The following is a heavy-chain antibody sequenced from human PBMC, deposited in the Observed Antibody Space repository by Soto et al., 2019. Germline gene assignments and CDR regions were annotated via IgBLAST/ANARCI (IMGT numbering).Heavy chain of an antibody. CDR3: ARGPPLDCSSTSCSVGI. CDR2: IYSGGST. CDR1: GFTVSSNY. Sequence: EVQLVESGGGLVQPGGSLRLSCAASGFTVSSNYMSWVRQAPGKGLEWVSVIYSGGSTYYADSVKGRFTISRHNSKNTLYLQMNSRRAEDTAVYYCARGPPLDCSSTSCSVGIWGQGTMVTVSS. V-gene: IGHV3-53*04. D-gene: IGHD2-2*01. J-gene: IGHJ3*02.